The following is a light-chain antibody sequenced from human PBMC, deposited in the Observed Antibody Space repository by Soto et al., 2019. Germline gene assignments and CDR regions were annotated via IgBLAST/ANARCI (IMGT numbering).Light chain of an antibody. CDR1: NIGGES. CDR2: YDI. CDR3: QVWESSTDQVV. V-gene: IGLV3-21*01. J-gene: IGLJ2*01. Sequence: SYELTQPPSVSVAPGKTAKITWGGNNIGGESVHWYQQKPVQAPVLVIYYDIDRPSGIPERFSGSNSGDTATLTISRVEAGDEADYYCQVWESSTDQVVFGGGTQLTVL.